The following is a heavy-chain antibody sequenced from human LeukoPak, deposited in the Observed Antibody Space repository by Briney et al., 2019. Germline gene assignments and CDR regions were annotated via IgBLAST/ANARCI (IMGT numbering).Heavy chain of an antibody. CDR3: AKDHRDGRFLGYFDY. J-gene: IGHJ4*02. CDR1: GFTFSSYG. Sequence: PGGSLRLSCAASGFTFSSYGMHWVRQAPGKGLEWVAVISYDGTNKYYADSVKGRFTISRDNSKNTLYLQMNSLRAEDTAVYYCAKDHRDGRFLGYFDYWGQGTLVTVSS. D-gene: IGHD5-24*01. V-gene: IGHV3-30*18. CDR2: ISYDGTNK.